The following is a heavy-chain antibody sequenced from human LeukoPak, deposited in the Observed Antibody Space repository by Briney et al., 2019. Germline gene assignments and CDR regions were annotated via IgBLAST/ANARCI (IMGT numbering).Heavy chain of an antibody. J-gene: IGHJ5*02. CDR3: ARSMVRGVIYNWFDP. D-gene: IGHD3-10*01. V-gene: IGHV1-18*04. CDR1: GYAFTSYG. Sequence: GASVKVSCKASGYAFTSYGISWVRQAPGQGLEWMGWISAYNGNTNYAQKLQGRATMTTDTSTSTAYMELRSLRSDDTAVYYCARSMVRGVIYNWFDPWGQGTLVTVSS. CDR2: ISAYNGNT.